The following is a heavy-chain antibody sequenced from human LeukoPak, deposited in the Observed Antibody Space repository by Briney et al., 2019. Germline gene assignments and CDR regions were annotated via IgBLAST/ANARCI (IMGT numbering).Heavy chain of an antibody. CDR1: GYSFTSYW. J-gene: IGHJ4*02. D-gene: IGHD5-24*01. CDR3: ARQEVGGDGYNYDYFDY. CDR2: IYPDDSDT. Sequence: GESLKISCKGSGYSFTSYWIGWVRQMPGKGLEWMGIIYPDDSDTRYSPSFQGQVTISADKSISTAYLQWSSLKASDTAMYYCARQEVGGDGYNYDYFDYWGQGTLVTVSS. V-gene: IGHV5-51*01.